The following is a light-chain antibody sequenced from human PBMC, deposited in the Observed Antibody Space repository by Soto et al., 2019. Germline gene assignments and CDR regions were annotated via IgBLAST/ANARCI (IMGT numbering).Light chain of an antibody. Sequence: QSVLTQPASVSGSAGQSITISCSGTMRDVGAYNLVSWYQQHPGTAPKLIIYEVRNRPSGISSRFSGSRSGNTASLTISGLQSEDEGDYYCTSYRSSSAPVVFGGGTKLTVL. J-gene: IGLJ2*01. CDR1: MRDVGAYNL. CDR2: EVR. V-gene: IGLV2-14*01. CDR3: TSYRSSSAPVV.